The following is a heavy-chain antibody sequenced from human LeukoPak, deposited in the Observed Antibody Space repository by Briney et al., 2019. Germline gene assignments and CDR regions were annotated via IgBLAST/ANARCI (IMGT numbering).Heavy chain of an antibody. CDR3: ARDTNTGSLLGAFDI. Sequence: ASVKVSCKASGYTFTSYGISWVRQAPGQGLEWMGWISAYNGDTNYAQKLQGRVTMTTDTSTGTAYMELRSLRSDDTAVYYCARDTNTGSLLGAFDIWGQGTMVTVSS. CDR1: GYTFTSYG. CDR2: ISAYNGDT. J-gene: IGHJ3*02. D-gene: IGHD1-26*01. V-gene: IGHV1-18*01.